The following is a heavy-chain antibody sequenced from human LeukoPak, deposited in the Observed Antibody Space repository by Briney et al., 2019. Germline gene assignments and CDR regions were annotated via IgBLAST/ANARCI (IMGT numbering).Heavy chain of an antibody. V-gene: IGHV1-46*01. D-gene: IGHD2-2*01. CDR3: ARDGRYCSSTSCPPGWFDP. Sequence: GASVKVSCKASGYTFTSYYMHWVRQAPGQGLEWMGIINPSGGSTSYAQKFQGRVTMTRDTSTSTVYMELSSLRSEDTAVYYCARDGRYCSSTSCPPGWFDPWGQGTLVTVSS. CDR1: GYTFTSYY. J-gene: IGHJ5*02. CDR2: INPSGGST.